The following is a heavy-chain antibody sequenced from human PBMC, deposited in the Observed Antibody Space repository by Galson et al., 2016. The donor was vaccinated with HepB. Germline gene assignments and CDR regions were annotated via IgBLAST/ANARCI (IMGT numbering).Heavy chain of an antibody. CDR2: IWYDGSNK. J-gene: IGHJ4*02. CDR1: GFNFSSYG. V-gene: IGHV3-33*06. Sequence: SLRLSCAASGFNFSSYGMHWVRQAPGKGLEWVAVIWYDGSNKYYADSVKGRFTISRDNSKNTVYLQMNSLRGEDTAVYYCAKGAILFAKKPYYFHYWGQGTLVAVSS. D-gene: IGHD2-21*01. CDR3: AKGAILFAKKPYYFHY.